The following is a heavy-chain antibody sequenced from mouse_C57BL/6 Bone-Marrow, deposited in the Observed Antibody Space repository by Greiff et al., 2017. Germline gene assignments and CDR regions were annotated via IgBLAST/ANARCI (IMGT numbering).Heavy chain of an antibody. Sequence: VQLQQPGAELVKPGASVKLSCKASGYTFTSYWMHWVKQRPGQGLEWIGMIHPNSGSTNYNEKFKSKATLTVDKSSSTAYMQLSSLTSEDSAVYYCASPIYYYGSSALYFDYWGQGTTLTVSS. J-gene: IGHJ2*01. CDR3: ASPIYYYGSSALYFDY. D-gene: IGHD1-1*01. CDR1: GYTFTSYW. CDR2: IHPNSGST. V-gene: IGHV1-64*01.